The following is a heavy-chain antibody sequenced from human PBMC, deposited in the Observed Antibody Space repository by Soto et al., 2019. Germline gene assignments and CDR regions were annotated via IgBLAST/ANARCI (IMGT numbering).Heavy chain of an antibody. Sequence: SETLSLTCAVYGGSFSGYYWSWIRQPPGKGLEWIGEINHSGSTNYNPSLKSRVTISVDTSKNRFSLKLSSVTAADTAVYYCARGGGYDYYYYYYYMDVWGKGTTVTVSS. V-gene: IGHV4-34*01. CDR2: INHSGST. CDR3: ARGGGYDYYYYYYYMDV. J-gene: IGHJ6*03. CDR1: GGSFSGYY. D-gene: IGHD5-12*01.